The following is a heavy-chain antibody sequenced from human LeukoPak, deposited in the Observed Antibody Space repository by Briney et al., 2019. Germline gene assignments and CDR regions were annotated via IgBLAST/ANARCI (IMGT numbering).Heavy chain of an antibody. CDR1: GGSISSYY. CDR3: ARDYVVVTAMGYYYYGMDV. D-gene: IGHD2-21*02. CDR2: IYYSGST. J-gene: IGHJ6*02. V-gene: IGHV4-59*01. Sequence: SETLSLTCTVSGGSISSYYWSWIRQPPGKGLEWIGYIYYSGSTNYKPSLKSRVTISVDTFKNQFSLKLSSVTAADTAVYYCARDYVVVTAMGYYYYGMDVWGQGTTVTVSS.